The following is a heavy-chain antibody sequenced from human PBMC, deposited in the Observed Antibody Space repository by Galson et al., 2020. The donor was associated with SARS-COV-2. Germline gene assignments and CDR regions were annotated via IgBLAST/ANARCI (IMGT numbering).Heavy chain of an antibody. V-gene: IGHV3-30*04. CDR2: ISYDGTNK. D-gene: IGHD3-3*01. CDR1: GFTFSNYA. Sequence: GESLKISCVASGFTFSNYAMHWVRQAPGKGLEWVTVISYDGTNKYYADSVKGRFTISRDHTRNTLYLQMNSLRLEDTAVYFCARDREITNFFYYGMDVWGQGTTVTVSS. CDR3: ARDREITNFFYYGMDV. J-gene: IGHJ6*02.